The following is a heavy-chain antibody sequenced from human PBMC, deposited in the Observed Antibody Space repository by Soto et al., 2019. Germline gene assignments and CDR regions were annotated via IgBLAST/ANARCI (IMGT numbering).Heavy chain of an antibody. Sequence: SETLSLTCTVSSGSMSGYYWNWIRQPPGKGLEWVGYIYYSGSTNYNPSLKSRVTISVDTSKNQFSLKLSSVTAADTAVYYCARAGDYDFWSGYSNDAFDIWGQGTMVTVSS. V-gene: IGHV4-59*01. D-gene: IGHD3-3*01. CDR2: IYYSGST. CDR3: ARAGDYDFWSGYSNDAFDI. J-gene: IGHJ3*02. CDR1: SGSMSGYY.